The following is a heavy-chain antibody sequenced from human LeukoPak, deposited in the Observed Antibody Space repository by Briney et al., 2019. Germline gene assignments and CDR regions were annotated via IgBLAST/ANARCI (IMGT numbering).Heavy chain of an antibody. CDR1: GYTFTGYY. J-gene: IGHJ6*03. Sequence: ASVKVSCKASGYTFTGYYMHWVRQAPGQGLEWMGWINPNSGGTNYAQKFQGRVTMTRDTSISTAYMELSRLRSDDTAVYYCAREPLRRTYYYYYYMDVWGKGTTVTISS. V-gene: IGHV1-2*02. CDR3: AREPLRRTYYYYYYMDV. D-gene: IGHD4-17*01. CDR2: INPNSGGT.